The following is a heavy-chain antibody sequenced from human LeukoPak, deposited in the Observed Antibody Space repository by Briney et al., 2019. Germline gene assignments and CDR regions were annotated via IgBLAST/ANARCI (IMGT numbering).Heavy chain of an antibody. D-gene: IGHD5-18*01. CDR3: ARGGTAMVNYYYYGMDV. Sequence: NPSETLSLTCTVSGGSISSDTYYWGWIRQPPGKGLEWIGSFFYSGVTYYNPSLKSRVTISVDTSKNQFSLKLSSVTAADTAVYYCARGGTAMVNYYYYGMDVWGQGATVTVSS. J-gene: IGHJ6*02. CDR1: GGSISSDTYY. V-gene: IGHV4-39*07. CDR2: FFYSGVT.